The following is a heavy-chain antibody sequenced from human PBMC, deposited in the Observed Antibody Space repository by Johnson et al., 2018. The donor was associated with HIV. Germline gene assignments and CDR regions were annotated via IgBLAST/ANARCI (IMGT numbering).Heavy chain of an antibody. CDR1: GFIFADYG. CDR3: ARDLAPGGSGSYYNAFDI. D-gene: IGHD3-10*01. J-gene: IGHJ3*02. Sequence: VQLVDSGGGVVRPVGSLSLSCAASGFIFADYGMSWVRQAPGKGLEWVSGIYWNGGITGYADSVMGRFTISIDNAKNSLYLQMNSLRSEDTALHYCARDLAPGGSGSYYNAFDIWGQGTMVTVSS. CDR2: IYWNGGIT. V-gene: IGHV3-20*04.